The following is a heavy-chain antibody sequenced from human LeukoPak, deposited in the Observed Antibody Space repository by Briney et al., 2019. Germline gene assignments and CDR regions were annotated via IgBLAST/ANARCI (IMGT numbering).Heavy chain of an antibody. D-gene: IGHD2-8*01. Sequence: SETLSLTCIVSGCSISSYYWSWIRQPAGKGLEWIGRIYTSGSTNYNPSLKSRVTMSVDTSKNNISLQLSTVLAADTAVYYCARDGPYCTNGVCYYYFDYWGQGTLVTVSS. V-gene: IGHV4-4*07. J-gene: IGHJ4*02. CDR1: GCSISSYY. CDR3: ARDGPYCTNGVCYYYFDY. CDR2: IYTSGST.